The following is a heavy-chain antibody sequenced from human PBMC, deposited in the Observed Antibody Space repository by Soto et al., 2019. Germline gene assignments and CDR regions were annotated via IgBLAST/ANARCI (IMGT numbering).Heavy chain of an antibody. Sequence: QVQLVQSGAEVKKPGASVKVSCKASGYTFTSYGISWVRQAPGQGLEWMGWISAHNGNTNYAQKLQGRVTMTTATSTRTAYMELRSLRSDDTAVYYCTRHIREPSCIKQEEPNWFDPWGQGTLVTVSS. CDR1: GYTFTSYG. D-gene: IGHD2-2*01. CDR2: ISAHNGNT. J-gene: IGHJ5*02. V-gene: IGHV1-18*01. CDR3: TRHIREPSCIKQEEPNWFDP.